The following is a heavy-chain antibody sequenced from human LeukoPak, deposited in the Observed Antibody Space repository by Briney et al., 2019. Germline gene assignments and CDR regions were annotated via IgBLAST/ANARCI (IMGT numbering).Heavy chain of an antibody. V-gene: IGHV3-33*06. J-gene: IGHJ4*02. CDR2: IWYDGSNK. D-gene: IGHD5-24*01. Sequence: GGSLRLSCAASGFTFRSYGMHWVRQAPGKGLEWVAIIWYDGSNKYYADFVKGRFTISRDNSKNTLYLRMNGLRAEDTAVYYCAKGREEDGYNDFDYWGQGTLVTVSS. CDR1: GFTFRSYG. CDR3: AKGREEDGYNDFDY.